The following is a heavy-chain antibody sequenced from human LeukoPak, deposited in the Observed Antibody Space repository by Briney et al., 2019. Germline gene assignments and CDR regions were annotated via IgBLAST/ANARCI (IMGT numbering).Heavy chain of an antibody. V-gene: IGHV4-34*01. J-gene: IGHJ4*02. CDR3: ARGTGVLWFGESIDY. D-gene: IGHD3-10*01. CDR2: INHSGST. CDR1: GGSFSGYY. Sequence: SETLSLTCAVYGGSFSGYYWSWIRQPPGKGLEWIGEINHSGSTNYNPSLKSRVTISVDTSKNQFSLKLSSVTAADTAVYYCARGTGVLWFGESIDYWGQGTLVTASS.